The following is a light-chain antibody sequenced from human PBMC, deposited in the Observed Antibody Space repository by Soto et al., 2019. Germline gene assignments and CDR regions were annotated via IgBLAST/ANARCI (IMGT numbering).Light chain of an antibody. J-gene: IGLJ1*01. CDR3: SSYTSSSTLGV. V-gene: IGLV2-14*01. Sequence: QSALTQPASVSGSPGQSITISCTGTSSDVGGYNYVSWYQQHPGKAPKLMIYEVSNRPSGVSNRFSGSTSGNTASLTISGLQAEDEAHYYCSSYTSSSTLGVFGTGTKVTVL. CDR2: EVS. CDR1: SSDVGGYNY.